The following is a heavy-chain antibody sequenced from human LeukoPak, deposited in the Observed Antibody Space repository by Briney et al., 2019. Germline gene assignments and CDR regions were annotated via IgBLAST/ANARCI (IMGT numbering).Heavy chain of an antibody. J-gene: IGHJ4*02. D-gene: IGHD3-22*01. CDR1: GGSIRNYY. CDR2: IYYSGST. V-gene: IGHV4-59*01. Sequence: SETLSLTCTVCGGSIRNYYWTWIRQPPGKGLEWIGYIYYSGSTNYNPSLKSRVTISVDTSKNQFSLKLSSVTAADTAVYYCARASSPYDSSGPILYWGQGTLVTVSS. CDR3: ARASSPYDSSGPILY.